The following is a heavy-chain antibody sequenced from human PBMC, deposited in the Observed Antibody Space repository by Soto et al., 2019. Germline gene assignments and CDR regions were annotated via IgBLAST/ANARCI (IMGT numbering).Heavy chain of an antibody. D-gene: IGHD3-22*01. CDR2: IIPYIGIA. CDR1: GGTFSSYT. J-gene: IGHJ2*01. V-gene: IGHV1-69*02. CDR3: ASMYYYDSSGQNWYFDL. Sequence: SVKVSCKASGGTFSSYTISLVRQAPGQGLEWMGRIIPYIGIANYAQKLQGRVTITADKSTSTAYMELRSLRSDDTAVYYCASMYYYDSSGQNWYFDLWGRGTLVTVSS.